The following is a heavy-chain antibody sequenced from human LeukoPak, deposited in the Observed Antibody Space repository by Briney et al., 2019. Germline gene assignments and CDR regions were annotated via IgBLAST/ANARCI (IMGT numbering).Heavy chain of an antibody. CDR3: ASTGATSVYYYYGMDV. CDR1: GGSISSSSYS. CDR2: IYYSGST. V-gene: IGHV4-39*01. J-gene: IGHJ6*02. D-gene: IGHD1-26*01. Sequence: SETLSLTCTVSGGSISSSSYSWGWIRQPPGKGLEWIGSIYYSGSTYYNPSLKSRVTISVDTSKNQFSLKLSSVTAADTAVYYCASTGATSVYYYYGMDVWGQGTTVTVSS.